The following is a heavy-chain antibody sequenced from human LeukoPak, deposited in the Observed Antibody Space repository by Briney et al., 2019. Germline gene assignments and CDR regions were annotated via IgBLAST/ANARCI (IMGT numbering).Heavy chain of an antibody. CDR1: GFTVSRNV. CDR3: SKTFGEFSVTAFDI. J-gene: IGHJ3*02. CDR2: TSGSGETT. D-gene: IGHD3-10*01. Sequence: TGGSLRLSCAASGFTVSRNVMNWVRQSPGKGLEWVSATSGSGETTYYADSVEGRFTISRDNSKYTLYLQMNSLTAEDTAVYYCSKTFGEFSVTAFDIWGQGTMVTVSS. V-gene: IGHV3-23*01.